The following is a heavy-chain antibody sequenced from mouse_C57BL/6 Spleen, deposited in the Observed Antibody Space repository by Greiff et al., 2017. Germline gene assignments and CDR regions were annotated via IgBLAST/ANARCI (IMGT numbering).Heavy chain of an antibody. J-gene: IGHJ3*01. CDR3: TPNWDEGFAY. CDR1: GFNIKDDY. Sequence: VQLQQSGAELVRPGASVKLSCTASGFNIKDDYMHWVKQRPEQGLEWIGWIDPENGDTEYASKFQGKATITADTSSNTAYLQLSSLTSEDTAVYYWTPNWDEGFAYWGQGTLVTVSA. CDR2: IDPENGDT. D-gene: IGHD4-1*01. V-gene: IGHV14-4*01.